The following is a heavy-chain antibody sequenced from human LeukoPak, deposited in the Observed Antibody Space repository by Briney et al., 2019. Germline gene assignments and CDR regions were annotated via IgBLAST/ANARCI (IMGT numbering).Heavy chain of an antibody. CDR3: ARRNYYDSSGPHFD. J-gene: IGHJ4*02. CDR2: INPNSGGT. D-gene: IGHD3-22*01. V-gene: IGHV1-2*02. CDR1: GYTFTGYY. Sequence: ASVKVSCKASGYTFTGYYMHWVRQAPGQGLEWMGWINPNSGGTNYAQKFQGRVTMTRDTSISTAYMELSGLRSDDTAVYYCARRNYYDSSGPHFDWGQGTLVTVSS.